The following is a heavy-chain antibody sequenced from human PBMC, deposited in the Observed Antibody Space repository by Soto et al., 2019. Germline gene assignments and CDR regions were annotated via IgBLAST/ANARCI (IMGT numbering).Heavy chain of an antibody. CDR2: IYYSGST. D-gene: IGHD2-15*01. CDR3: ARWYCSGGSCYRPDPIFDY. CDR1: GGSISSGGDY. V-gene: IGHV4-31*03. J-gene: IGHJ4*02. Sequence: QVQLQETGPGLVKPSQTLSRTCTVSGGSISSGGDYWSWIRQHPRKGLEWIGYIYYSGSTYYNPSLKSRVTISVDTSKNQFSLKLTSVTAADTAVYYCARWYCSGGSCYRPDPIFDYWGQGTLVTVSS.